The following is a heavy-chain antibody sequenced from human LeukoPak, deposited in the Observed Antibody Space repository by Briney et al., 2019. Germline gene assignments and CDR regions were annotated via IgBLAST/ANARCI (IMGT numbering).Heavy chain of an antibody. V-gene: IGHV3-74*01. Sequence: PGGSLRLSCAASGFTFSSYWMHWVRQAPGKGLVWVSRINSDGSSTSYADSVKGRFTISRDNAKNTLYLQMNSLRAEDTAVYYCAGIAARHDWFDPWGQGTLATVSS. CDR3: AGIAARHDWFDP. J-gene: IGHJ5*02. CDR2: INSDGSST. D-gene: IGHD6-6*01. CDR1: GFTFSSYW.